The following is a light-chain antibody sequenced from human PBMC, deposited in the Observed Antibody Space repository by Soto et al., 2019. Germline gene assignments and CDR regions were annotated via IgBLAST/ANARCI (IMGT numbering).Light chain of an antibody. J-gene: IGKJ1*01. V-gene: IGKV2-30*01. CDR3: TQGSFWPCT. Sequence: VVMTQSPLSLPVTLVQPASISCRSSQRLVYSDGNAYLIWSHQRPGQSPRRLIFKVSNRDSGVPDRFSGSAAGSDFTLKISRVEAEDVGVYYCTQGSFWPCTFGQGTKVDIK. CDR2: KVS. CDR1: QRLVYSDGNAY.